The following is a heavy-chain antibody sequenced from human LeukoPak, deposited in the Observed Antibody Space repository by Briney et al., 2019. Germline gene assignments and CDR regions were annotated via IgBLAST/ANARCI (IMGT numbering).Heavy chain of an antibody. V-gene: IGHV4-4*07. CDR2: IYTSGST. D-gene: IGHD3-10*01. CDR3: ARHGWDYPSGTYYTFDP. Sequence: SETLSLTCTVSGGSISSYYWSWIRQPAGKGPEWIGRIYTSGSTNYNPSLKSRVTISVDTSKNQFSLRLSSVTATDTAMYYCARHGWDYPSGTYYTFDPWGQGTLVTVSS. CDR1: GGSISSYY. J-gene: IGHJ5*02.